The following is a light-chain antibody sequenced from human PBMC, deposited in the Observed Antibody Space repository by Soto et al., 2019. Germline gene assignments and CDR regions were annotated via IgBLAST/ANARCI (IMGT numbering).Light chain of an antibody. J-gene: IGKJ1*01. CDR1: QSVSSSY. CDR3: QQYGSSPWS. V-gene: IGKV3-20*01. CDR2: GAS. Sequence: EIVLTQSPGTLSLSPGERATLSCRASQSVSSSYLAWYQQKPGQAPRLLIYGASSRATGITDRYSGSGSGTDFTLTICRLEREDFAVYYGQQYGSSPWSFGQGTEVEIK.